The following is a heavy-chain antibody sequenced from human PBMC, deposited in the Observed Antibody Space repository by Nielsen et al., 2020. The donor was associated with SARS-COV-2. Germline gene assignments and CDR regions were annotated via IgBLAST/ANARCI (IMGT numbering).Heavy chain of an antibody. J-gene: IGHJ5*02. V-gene: IGHV4-30-4*02. CDR3: ARVVAAGTYYYDSSLSGWFDP. Sequence: SETLSLTCTVSGGSISSGDYYWSWIRQPPGKGLEWIGYIYYSGSTYYNPSLKSRVTISVDTSKNQFSLELSSVTAADTAVYYCARVVAAGTYYYDSSLSGWFDPWGQGTLVTVSS. CDR1: GGSISSGDYY. D-gene: IGHD3-22*01. CDR2: IYYSGST.